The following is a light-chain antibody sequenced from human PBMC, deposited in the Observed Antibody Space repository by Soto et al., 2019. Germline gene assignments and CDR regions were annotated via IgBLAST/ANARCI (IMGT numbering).Light chain of an antibody. J-gene: IGKJ4*01. CDR1: QSVRSSH. V-gene: IGKV3-20*01. CDR3: QQYSSSPLT. Sequence: EIVLKQSPGTLSLSPGERATLSCRTSQSVRSSHLAWYQQKPGQAPRLLIYGASSRATGIPDRFSGSGSGTDFTLTISRLEPEDFAVYHCQQYSSSPLTFGGGTKVDIK. CDR2: GAS.